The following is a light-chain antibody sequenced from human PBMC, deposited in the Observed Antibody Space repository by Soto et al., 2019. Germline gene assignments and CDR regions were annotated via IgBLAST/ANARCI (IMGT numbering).Light chain of an antibody. CDR1: QSVSSY. Sequence: EIVLTQSPATLSLSPWERATLSCRASQSVSSYLAWYQQKPGQAPRLLIYDAFNRATGIPARFSGSGSGTDFTLTISSLEPEDFAVYYCQQRSNWPSPITFGQGTRLEIK. J-gene: IGKJ5*01. CDR2: DAF. V-gene: IGKV3-11*01. CDR3: QQRSNWPSPIT.